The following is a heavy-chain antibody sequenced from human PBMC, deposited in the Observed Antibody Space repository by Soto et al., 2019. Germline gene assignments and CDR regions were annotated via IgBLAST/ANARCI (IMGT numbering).Heavy chain of an antibody. CDR1: GGSVSSGRYY. D-gene: IGHD1-26*01. CDR3: AREGIVGATTGY. Sequence: SETLSLTCTVSGGSVSSGRYYWSLIRQPPGKGMEWIGYIYYSGSKNYKTYLKSRVNISVDTSKNQFSMKLSSVTAADTAVYYCAREGIVGATTGYWGQGTLVIVSS. J-gene: IGHJ4*02. V-gene: IGHV4-61*01. CDR2: IYYSGSK.